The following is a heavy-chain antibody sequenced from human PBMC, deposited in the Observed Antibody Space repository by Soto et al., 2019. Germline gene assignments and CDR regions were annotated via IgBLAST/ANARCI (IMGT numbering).Heavy chain of an antibody. CDR2: IYHSGST. V-gene: IGHV4-38-2*01. Sequence: SETLSLTCAVSGYSISSGYYWGWIRQPPGKGLEWIGSIYHSGSTYYNPSLKSRVTISVDTSKHQFSLKLSSVTAADTAVYYRARRVEILIDYWGQGTLVTVSS. CDR3: ARRVEILIDY. D-gene: IGHD1-26*01. CDR1: GYSISSGYY. J-gene: IGHJ4*02.